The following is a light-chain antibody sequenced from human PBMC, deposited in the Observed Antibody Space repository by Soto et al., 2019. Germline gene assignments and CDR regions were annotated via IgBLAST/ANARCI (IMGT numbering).Light chain of an antibody. CDR3: AAWDDRMNGYV. Sequence: QSVLTQPPSASATPGQRVTISCSGGTSNIGNNPVNWYQQLPGAAPKVVIYGNDQRPSGVPDRFSGSKSATSASLAITGLQSEDEADYYCAAWDDRMNGYVFGSGTKLTVL. CDR2: GND. V-gene: IGLV1-44*01. CDR1: TSNIGNNP. J-gene: IGLJ1*01.